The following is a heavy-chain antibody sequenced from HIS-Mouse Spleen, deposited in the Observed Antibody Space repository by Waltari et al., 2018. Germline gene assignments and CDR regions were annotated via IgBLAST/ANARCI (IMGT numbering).Heavy chain of an antibody. CDR3: ARVTGGGY. CDR2: RSYDGSNK. CDR1: GFTFSSYA. J-gene: IGHJ4*02. Sequence: QVQLVESGGGVVQPGRSLRLSCAASGFTFSSYAMHWVRQAPGKGLEWVAVRSYDGSNKYYADSVKGRFTISRDNSKNTLYLQMNSLGAEDTAVYYCARVTGGGYWGQGTLVTVSS. D-gene: IGHD3-10*01. V-gene: IGHV3-30-3*01.